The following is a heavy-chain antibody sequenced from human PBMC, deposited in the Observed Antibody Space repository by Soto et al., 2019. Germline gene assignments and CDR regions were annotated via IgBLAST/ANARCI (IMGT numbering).Heavy chain of an antibody. CDR2: IYYSGTT. V-gene: IGHV4-39*07. J-gene: IGHJ4*02. D-gene: IGHD6-13*01. CDR1: GGSISTSNYY. CDR3: ARMRAAGTFDY. Sequence: ETLSLTCTVSGGSISTSNYYWGWVRQPPGKGLDWIGNIYYSGTTYYNPSLKSRVTISVDTSKNQFSLKLTSMTAADTAMYYCARMRAAGTFDYWGQGTLVTVSS.